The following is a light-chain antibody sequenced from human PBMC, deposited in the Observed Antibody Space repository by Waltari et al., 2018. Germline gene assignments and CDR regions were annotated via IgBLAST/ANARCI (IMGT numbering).Light chain of an antibody. CDR2: EVD. J-gene: IGLJ2*01. V-gene: IGLV2-8*01. CDR1: SSAVGGSGS. CDR3: SSYAGSNNLV. Sequence: QSALTQPPSASGSPGQSVTISCTGTSSAVGGSGSFSWYQQHPGKAPKVIIYEVDKRPSGVPDRFSGSKAGNTASLTVSGLQADDEADYYCSSYAGSNNLVFGGGTKLTVL.